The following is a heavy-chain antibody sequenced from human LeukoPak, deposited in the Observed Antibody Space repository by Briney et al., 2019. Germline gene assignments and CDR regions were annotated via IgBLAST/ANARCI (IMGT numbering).Heavy chain of an antibody. CDR1: GYAFTGYY. CDR2: INPNSGGT. J-gene: IGHJ5*02. D-gene: IGHD6-13*01. V-gene: IGHV1-2*02. CDR3: ARSLGIAAALDP. Sequence: GASVKVSCKASGYAFTGYYMHWVRQAPGQGLEWMGWINPNSGGTNYAQKFQGRVTMTRDTSISTAYMELSRLRSDDTAVYYCARSLGIAAALDPWGQGTLVTVSS.